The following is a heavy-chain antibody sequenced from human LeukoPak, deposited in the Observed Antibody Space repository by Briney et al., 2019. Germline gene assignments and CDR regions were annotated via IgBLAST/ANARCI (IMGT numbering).Heavy chain of an antibody. CDR1: GYSFTKYG. D-gene: IGHD2-2*01. V-gene: IGHV1-18*01. J-gene: IGHJ4*02. CDR3: ARGGLSGVPAAHPLDY. CDR2: INAYNGNT. Sequence: GASVKVSCKASGYSFTKYGISWVRQAPGQGLEWMGWINAYNGNTNYAQKLQGRVTITRNTSISTAYMELSSLRSEDTAVYYCARGGLSGVPAAHPLDYWGQGTLVTVSS.